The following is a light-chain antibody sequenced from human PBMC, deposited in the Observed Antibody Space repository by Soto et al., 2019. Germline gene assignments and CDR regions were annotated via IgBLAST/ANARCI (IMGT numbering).Light chain of an antibody. CDR3: QQYNNWPPLT. CDR2: DES. Sequence: IVMTQPPATLSASPGELDTLSCRTSQSVSCNLSWYQQKPGQAPSLLIYDESTRATGIPARFSGSGSRTEFTLTISRLQSEDFAVYYCQQYNNWPPLTVGGGTKVEIK. J-gene: IGKJ4*01. V-gene: IGKV3-15*01. CDR1: QSVSCN.